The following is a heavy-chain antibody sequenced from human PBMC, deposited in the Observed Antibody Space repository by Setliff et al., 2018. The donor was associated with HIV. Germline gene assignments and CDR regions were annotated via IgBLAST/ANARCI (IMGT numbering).Heavy chain of an antibody. J-gene: IGHJ4*02. CDR3: ARGRRSSGWYVYH. D-gene: IGHD6-19*01. Sequence: SETLSLTCTVSGGSISSGSNYWSWIRQPAGKGLEWIGHIYTSGSTNYNPSLKSRVTISVDTSKNQFSLKLSSVTAADTAVYYCARGRRSSGWYVYHWGQGTLVTVSS. CDR2: IYTSGST. V-gene: IGHV4-61*09. CDR1: GGSISSGSNY.